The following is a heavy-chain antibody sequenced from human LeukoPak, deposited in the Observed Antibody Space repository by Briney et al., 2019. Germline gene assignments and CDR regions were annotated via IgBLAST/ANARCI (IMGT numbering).Heavy chain of an antibody. CDR2: LYNSGTA. J-gene: IGHJ4*02. V-gene: IGHV4-4*07. Sequence: SETLSLTCTVSGGSISSSYWSWIRQPAGKGLEWIGRLYNSGTANYNPSLKSRVTMSVDTSKNRFSLELRSVTAADTAVYYCASSLWDDSSGYFDHWGQGALVTVSS. D-gene: IGHD3-22*01. CDR1: GGSISSSY. CDR3: ASSLWDDSSGYFDH.